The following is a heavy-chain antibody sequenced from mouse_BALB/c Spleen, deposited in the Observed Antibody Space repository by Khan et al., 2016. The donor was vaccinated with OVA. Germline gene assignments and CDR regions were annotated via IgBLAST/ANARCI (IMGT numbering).Heavy chain of an antibody. J-gene: IGHJ3*01. V-gene: IGHV5-6*01. D-gene: IGHD4-1*01. Sequence: EVELVESGGDLVKPGGSLKLSCAASGFTFSSYSMSWVRQIPDKRLEWVATMSSGGDYTYYPDSVKGRFTISRDNAKNTLYLQMSSLKSEYTAMYYCASHLTGSFAYWGQGTLVTVSA. CDR2: MSSGGDYT. CDR3: ASHLTGSFAY. CDR1: GFTFSSYS.